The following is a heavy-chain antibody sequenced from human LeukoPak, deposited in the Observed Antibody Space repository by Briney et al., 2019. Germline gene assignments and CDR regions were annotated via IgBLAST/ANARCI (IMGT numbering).Heavy chain of an antibody. CDR2: ISGSGGST. V-gene: IGHV3-23*01. J-gene: IGHJ6*02. Sequence: QAGGSLRLSCAASGFTFSSYAMSWVRQAPGKGLEWVSAISGSGGSTYYADSVKGRFTISRDNSKNTLYLQMNSLRAEDTAVYYCAKRNYYGSGSYSTPGYGMDVWGQGTTVTVSS. D-gene: IGHD3-10*01. CDR1: GFTFSSYA. CDR3: AKRNYYGSGSYSTPGYGMDV.